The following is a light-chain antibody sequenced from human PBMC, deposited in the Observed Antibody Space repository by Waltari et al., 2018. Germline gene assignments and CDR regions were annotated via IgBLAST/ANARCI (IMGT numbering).Light chain of an antibody. V-gene: IGLV1-44*01. CDR2: INN. CDR3: AGWDDRLNGVV. CDR1: SSNIGSYI. J-gene: IGLJ3*02. Sequence: QSVLTQPPSASGTPGPRVTISCSVSSSNIGSYILHWYQQPPGTAPKLLISINNQRPSGVPDRFSGSKSGTSASLAISGLQSEDEADYYCAGWDDRLNGVVFGGGTKLTVL.